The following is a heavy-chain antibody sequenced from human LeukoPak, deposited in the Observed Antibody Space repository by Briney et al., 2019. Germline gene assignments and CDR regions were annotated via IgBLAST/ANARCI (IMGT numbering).Heavy chain of an antibody. CDR2: ISYDGSNK. D-gene: IGHD6-19*01. V-gene: IGHV3-30*03. CDR1: GFTFSSYG. J-gene: IGHJ6*02. Sequence: PGRSLRLSCAASGFTFSSYGMHWVRQAPGKGLEWVAVISYDGSNKYYADSVKGRFTISRDNSKNTLYLRMNSLRAEDTAVYYCARDQWLPIYYYYGMDVWGQGTTVTVSS. CDR3: ARDQWLPIYYYYGMDV.